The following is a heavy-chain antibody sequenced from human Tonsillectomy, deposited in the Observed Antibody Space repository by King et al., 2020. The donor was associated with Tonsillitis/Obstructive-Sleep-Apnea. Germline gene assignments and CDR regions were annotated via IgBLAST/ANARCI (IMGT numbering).Heavy chain of an antibody. CDR3: AHRDYDSSGKGFDP. CDR2: IYWNVDK. D-gene: IGHD3-22*01. J-gene: IGHJ5*02. Sequence: TLKESGPTLVKPTQTLTLTCTFSGFSLSTSGVGVGWIRQPPGKALEWLALIYWNVDKRYSPSLKSRLTITKDASKNQVVLTMTNMDPMNTATYYCAHRDYDSSGKGFDPWGQGTLVTVSS. CDR1: GFSLSTSGVG. V-gene: IGHV2-5*01.